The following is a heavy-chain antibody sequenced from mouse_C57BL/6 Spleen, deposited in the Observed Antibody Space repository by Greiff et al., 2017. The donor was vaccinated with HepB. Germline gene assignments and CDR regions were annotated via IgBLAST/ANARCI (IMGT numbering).Heavy chain of an antibody. CDR3: ARIYLGGYFDV. CDR1: GYTFTSYW. D-gene: IGHD5-5*01. Sequence: VQLQQPGAELVKPGASVKLSCKASGYTFTSYWMQWVKQRPGQGLEWIGEIDPSESYTNYNQKFKGKATLTVDTSSSTAYMQLSSLTSEDSAVDYCARIYLGGYFDVWGTGTTVTVSS. J-gene: IGHJ1*03. CDR2: IDPSESYT. V-gene: IGHV1-50*01.